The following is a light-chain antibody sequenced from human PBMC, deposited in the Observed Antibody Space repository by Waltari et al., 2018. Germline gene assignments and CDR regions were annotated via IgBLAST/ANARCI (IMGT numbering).Light chain of an antibody. V-gene: IGLV2-8*01. CDR2: EVS. CDR3: CSYAFSSNWV. Sequence: QSALTQPPSASGSPGQSVTISCPGPSRDVGGYNYVSWYQQHPGQAPKLMIFEVSKRPSGVPDRFSGSKSGNTASLTVSGLQAEDEADYYCCSYAFSSNWVFGGGTKLTVL. J-gene: IGLJ3*02. CDR1: SRDVGGYNY.